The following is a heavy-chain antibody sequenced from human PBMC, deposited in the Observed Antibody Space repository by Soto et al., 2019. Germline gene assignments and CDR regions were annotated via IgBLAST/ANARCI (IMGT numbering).Heavy chain of an antibody. CDR2: IYPIESDA. CDR3: VRNGRSAGSSHSSWFDP. Sequence: GESRKVSCEASGYSFANYWIGWVRQLPGKGLELMGIIYPIESDARYSPSFQGQVIISADKSINAAYLQWSSLRASGTAIYYCVRNGRSAGSSHSSWFDPPGQGTLGTVSS. D-gene: IGHD2-15*01. CDR1: GYSFANYW. J-gene: IGHJ5*02. V-gene: IGHV5-51*01.